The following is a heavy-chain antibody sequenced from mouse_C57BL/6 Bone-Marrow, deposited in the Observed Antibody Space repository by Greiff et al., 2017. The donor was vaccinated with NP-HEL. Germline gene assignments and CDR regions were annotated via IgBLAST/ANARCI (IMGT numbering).Heavy chain of an antibody. CDR2: IHPNSGST. CDR3: VAYYSNPFAC. Sequence: QVQLQQPGAELVKPGASVKLSCKASGYTFTSYWMHWVKQRPGQGLEWIGMIHPNSGSTNYNEKFKSKATLTVDKSSSTAYMQLSSLTSEDSAVYYCVAYYSNPFACWGQGTLVTVSA. J-gene: IGHJ3*01. CDR1: GYTFTSYW. D-gene: IGHD2-5*01. V-gene: IGHV1-64*01.